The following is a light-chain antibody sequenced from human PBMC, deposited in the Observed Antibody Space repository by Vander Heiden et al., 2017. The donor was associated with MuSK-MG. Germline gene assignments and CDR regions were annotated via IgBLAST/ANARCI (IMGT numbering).Light chain of an antibody. CDR1: QSISGY. J-gene: IGKJ1*01. V-gene: IGKV1-39*01. CDR3: QQSDSTPWT. Sequence: DIQMTQSPSSLSASVGDRVTISCRASQSISGYLSWYQQKPGKAPNLLIYAASSLQSGVPSRFSGSGSGTDFTLTISSLQPEDFATYYCQQSDSTPWTFGQGTKVEIK. CDR2: AAS.